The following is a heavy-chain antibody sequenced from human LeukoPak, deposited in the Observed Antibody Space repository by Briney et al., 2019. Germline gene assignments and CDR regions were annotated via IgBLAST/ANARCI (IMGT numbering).Heavy chain of an antibody. Sequence: PSETLSLTCTVSGYSISSGYYWGWIRPPPGKGLEWIGSIYHSGSTYYNPSLKSRVTISVDTSKNQFSLKLSSVTAADTAVYYCARDLSSRAYSSSNWFDPWGQGTLVTVSS. D-gene: IGHD6-13*01. CDR2: IYHSGST. V-gene: IGHV4-38-2*02. CDR3: ARDLSSRAYSSSNWFDP. CDR1: GYSISSGYY. J-gene: IGHJ5*02.